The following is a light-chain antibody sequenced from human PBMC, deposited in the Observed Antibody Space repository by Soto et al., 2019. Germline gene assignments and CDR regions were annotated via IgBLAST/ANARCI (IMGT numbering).Light chain of an antibody. Sequence: QSVLTQPPSASGTPGQRVTISCSGSSTNIGGNSVNWFQQLPGAAAKLLIISTNQRPSGVPDRFSGSTSGTSGSPAISALQCGEAAEYFYAAWDESLDIFVFGAGTKLTVL. J-gene: IGLJ2*01. CDR2: STN. CDR3: AAWDESLDIFV. CDR1: STNIGGNS. V-gene: IGLV1-44*01.